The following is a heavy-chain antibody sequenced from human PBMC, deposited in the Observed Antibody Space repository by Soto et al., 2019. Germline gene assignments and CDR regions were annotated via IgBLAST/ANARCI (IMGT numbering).Heavy chain of an antibody. D-gene: IGHD2-8*01. CDR1: GGSVSSDDYS. J-gene: IGHJ4*02. V-gene: IGHV4-31*03. CDR2: IRDSGST. Sequence: QVQLQESGPGLVKPSQTLSVTCTVSGGSVSSDDYSWSWIRQHPGKGLEWIGYIRDSGSTYYNPSLEGRVTISVDTSKNQCSPRLRSVTAADTAVYYCARAMANYFDYWGQGTLVTASS. CDR3: ARAMANYFDY.